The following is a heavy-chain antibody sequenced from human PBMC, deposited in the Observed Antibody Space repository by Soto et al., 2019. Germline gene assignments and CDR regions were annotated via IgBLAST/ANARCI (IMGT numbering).Heavy chain of an antibody. CDR2: IYHSGST. CDR3: ARAYSSGWNAFDY. CDR1: GGSISSSNW. V-gene: IGHV4-4*02. D-gene: IGHD6-19*01. Sequence: SETLSLTCAVSGGSISSSNWWSWVRQPPGKGLEWIGEIYHSGSTNYNPSLKSRVTISVDKSKNQFSLKLSSVTAADTAVYYCARAYSSGWNAFDYWGQGTLVTVSS. J-gene: IGHJ4*02.